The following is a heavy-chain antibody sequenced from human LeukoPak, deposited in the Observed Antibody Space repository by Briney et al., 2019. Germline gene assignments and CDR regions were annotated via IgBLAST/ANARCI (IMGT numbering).Heavy chain of an antibody. CDR2: IYYSGST. CDR1: GGSISSYY. Sequence: PSETLSLTCTVSGGSISSYYWSWIRQPPGEGLEWIAYIYYSGSTNYNPSLKSRLTISVDTSKNQFSLKLSSVTAADTAVYYCARQPGGYSGPFDYWGQGTLVTVSS. J-gene: IGHJ4*02. CDR3: ARQPGGYSGPFDY. D-gene: IGHD5-12*01. V-gene: IGHV4-59*08.